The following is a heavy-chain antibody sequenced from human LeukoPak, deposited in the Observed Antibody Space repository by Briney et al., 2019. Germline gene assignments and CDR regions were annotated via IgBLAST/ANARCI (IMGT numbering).Heavy chain of an antibody. CDR2: IIPIFGIA. CDR3: ARVYCSGGSCYLPYLFYYYYNMDV. Sequence: ASVKVSCKASGGTFSSYAISWVRQAPGQGLEWMGGIIPIFGIANYAQKFQGRVTITADESTSTAYMELSSLRSEDTAVYYCARVYCSGGSCYLPYLFYYYYNMDVWGKGTTVTISS. J-gene: IGHJ6*03. V-gene: IGHV1-69*13. D-gene: IGHD2-15*01. CDR1: GGTFSSYA.